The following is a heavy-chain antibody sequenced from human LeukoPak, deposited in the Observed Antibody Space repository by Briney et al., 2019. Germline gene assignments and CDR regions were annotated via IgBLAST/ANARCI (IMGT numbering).Heavy chain of an antibody. D-gene: IGHD3-3*01. CDR2: INHSGST. CDR1: GGSFSGYY. Sequence: SETLSLTCAVYGGSFSGYYWSWIRQPPGKGLEWIGEINHSGSTNYNPSLKSRVTISVDTSKNQFSLKLSSVIAADTAVYYCASATWSWFDPWGQGTLVTVSS. J-gene: IGHJ5*02. CDR3: ASATWSWFDP. V-gene: IGHV4-34*01.